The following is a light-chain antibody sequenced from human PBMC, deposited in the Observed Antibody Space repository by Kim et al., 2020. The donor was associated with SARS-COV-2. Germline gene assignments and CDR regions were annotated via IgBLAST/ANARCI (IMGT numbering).Light chain of an antibody. J-gene: IGKJ1*01. Sequence: DIQMTQSPSSVSASVGDRVTITCRASQDINSRLAWYQQRPGMVPKLLIDGASNLQSGVPSRFSGSGSGTDFTLTIWNLQPEDFATYYCQQANNFPWTFGQGTKLDIK. CDR2: GAS. CDR3: QQANNFPWT. V-gene: IGKV1-12*01. CDR1: QDINSR.